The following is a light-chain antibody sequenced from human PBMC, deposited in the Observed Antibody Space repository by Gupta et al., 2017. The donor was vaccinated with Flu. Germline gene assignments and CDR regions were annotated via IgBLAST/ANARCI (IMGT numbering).Light chain of an antibody. Sequence: DIVMTQTPASLAVSLGERATIHCKPSQSVLHSSYNKNYLAWNQQKPGQPPKLLIFWASTRESGVPDRFSGSGSGTDFTLTISSLQAEDVAVYYCQQYHSTPYTFGQGTKLEI. CDR1: QSVLHSSYNKNY. CDR3: QQYHSTPYT. CDR2: WAS. V-gene: IGKV4-1*01. J-gene: IGKJ2*01.